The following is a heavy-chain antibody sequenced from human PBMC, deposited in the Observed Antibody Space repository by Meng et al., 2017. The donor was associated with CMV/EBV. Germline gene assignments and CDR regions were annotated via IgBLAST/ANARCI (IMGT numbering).Heavy chain of an antibody. CDR3: ARAVAYYDFWSGYPWGMDV. J-gene: IGHJ6*02. V-gene: IGHV4-61*01. Sequence: SETLSLTCTVSGGSVSSGSYYWSWIRQPPGKGLEWIGYIYYSGSSNYNPSLKSRVNISVDTSKNQFSLKLSSVTAADTAVYYGARAVAYYDFWSGYPWGMDVWGQGTTVTVSS. D-gene: IGHD3-3*01. CDR2: IYYSGSS. CDR1: GGSVSSGSYY.